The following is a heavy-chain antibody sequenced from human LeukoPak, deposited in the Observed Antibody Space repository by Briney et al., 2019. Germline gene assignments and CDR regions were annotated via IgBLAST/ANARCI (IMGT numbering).Heavy chain of an antibody. D-gene: IGHD3-22*01. J-gene: IGHJ4*02. CDR1: GGSFSGYY. CDR3: ARSDSSGYYYGY. V-gene: IGHV4-34*01. Sequence: PSETLSLTCAVYGGSFSGYYWSWIRQPPGKGLEWIGEINHSGSTNYNPSLKSRATISVDTSKNQFSLKLSSVTAADTAVYYCARSDSSGYYYGYWGQGTLVTVSS. CDR2: INHSGST.